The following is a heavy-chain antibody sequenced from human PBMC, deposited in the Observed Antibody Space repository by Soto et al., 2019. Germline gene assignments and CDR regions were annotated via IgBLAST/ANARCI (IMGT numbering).Heavy chain of an antibody. Sequence: SETLSLTCTVSGGSISSSSYYWCWIRQPPGKGLEWIGSIYYSGSTYYNPSLKSRVTISVDTSKNQFSLKLSSVTAAGTAVYYCARQREGWFDPWGQGTLVTVSS. V-gene: IGHV4-39*01. CDR3: ARQREGWFDP. CDR2: IYYSGST. CDR1: GGSISSSSYY. J-gene: IGHJ5*02.